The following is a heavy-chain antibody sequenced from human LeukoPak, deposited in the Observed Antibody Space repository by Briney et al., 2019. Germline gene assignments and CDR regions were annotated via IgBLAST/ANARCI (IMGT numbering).Heavy chain of an antibody. CDR1: GGSITSSSYY. CDR2: IYYTGST. CDR3: ARYDSSGYYYFDY. Sequence: SETLSLTCTVSGGSITSSSYYWGWIRQPPGKGLEWIGNIYYTGSTYSRPSLKSRVTISVDTSKNQFSLRLSSVTAADTAVYYWARYDSSGYYYFDYWGQGTLVTVSS. V-gene: IGHV4-39*01. J-gene: IGHJ4*02. D-gene: IGHD3-22*01.